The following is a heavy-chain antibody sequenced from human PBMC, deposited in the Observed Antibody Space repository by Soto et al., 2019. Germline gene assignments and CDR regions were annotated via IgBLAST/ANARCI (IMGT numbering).Heavy chain of an antibody. CDR2: IYPGDSDT. CDR3: ARSLEDYYDSSGYYYD. Sequence: PGESLKISCKPSGYNFINYWIGWVRQPPGKGLEWMGIIYPGDSDTRYSPSFQGQVTISADKSISTAYLQWSSLKASDTAMYYCARSLEDYYDSSGYYYDWGQGTLVTVSS. V-gene: IGHV5-51*01. CDR1: GYNFINYW. D-gene: IGHD3-22*01. J-gene: IGHJ4*02.